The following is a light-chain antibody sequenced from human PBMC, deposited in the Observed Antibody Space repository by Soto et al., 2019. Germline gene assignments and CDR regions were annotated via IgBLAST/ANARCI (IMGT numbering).Light chain of an antibody. J-gene: IGLJ2*01. Sequence: QSVLTQPPSASGSPGQSVTISCTGTSSDVGGYSYVSWYQQHPGKAPKLMIYEVNKRPSGVPDRFSGSKSGNMASLTVSGLQAEDEADYYCSSYAGVNIFVFGGGTKLTVL. V-gene: IGLV2-8*01. CDR1: SSDVGGYSY. CDR3: SSYAGVNIFV. CDR2: EVN.